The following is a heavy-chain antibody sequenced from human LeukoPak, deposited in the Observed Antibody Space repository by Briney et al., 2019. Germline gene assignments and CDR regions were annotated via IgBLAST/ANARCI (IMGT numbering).Heavy chain of an antibody. CDR1: GGSISSGGYF. CDR3: ARAAVAGINY. Sequence: SETLPLTCTVSGGSISSGGYFWSWIRQHPGKGLEWIGYIYYSGSTYYSPSLKSRVTISVDTSKNQFSLKLSSVTAADTAVYYCARAAVAGINYWGQGTLVTVSS. CDR2: IYYSGST. D-gene: IGHD6-19*01. V-gene: IGHV4-31*03. J-gene: IGHJ4*02.